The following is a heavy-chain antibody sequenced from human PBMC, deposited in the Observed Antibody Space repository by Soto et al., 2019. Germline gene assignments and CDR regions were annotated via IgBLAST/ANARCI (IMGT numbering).Heavy chain of an antibody. CDR2: ISYFGDT. J-gene: IGHJ3*01. D-gene: IGHD4-17*01. CDR3: ATSPPGDNDAFDV. Sequence: QAQLQETGPGLVKPSQTLSLTCGVSGKSIRSAGYYWTWIRQRPGKGLEWIGHISYFGDTHYSPSLTSRVTISLDTSKNQFSLELTSVKAADTAVYYCATSPPGDNDAFDVWGQGTLVSVSS. CDR1: GKSIRSAGYY. V-gene: IGHV4-31*11.